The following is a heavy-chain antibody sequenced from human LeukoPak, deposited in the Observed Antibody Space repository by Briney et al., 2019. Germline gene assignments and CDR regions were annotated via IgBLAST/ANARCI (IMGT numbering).Heavy chain of an antibody. J-gene: IGHJ4*02. CDR3: AGSDSRYVY. D-gene: IGHD3-22*01. Sequence: ASVKVSCKASGGTFSSYAISWVRQAPGQGLEWMGGIIPIFGTTNYAQKFQGRLTITTDDSTSTAYMELSSLRSEDTAVYYCAGSDSRYVYWGQGTLVTVSS. V-gene: IGHV1-69*05. CDR1: GGTFSSYA. CDR2: IIPIFGTT.